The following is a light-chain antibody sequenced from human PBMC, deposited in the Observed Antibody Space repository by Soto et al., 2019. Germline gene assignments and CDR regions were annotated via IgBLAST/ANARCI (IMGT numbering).Light chain of an antibody. J-gene: IGLJ1*01. Sequence: QSVLTQPPSVSGASGQRVTISCTGSSSNIGAGYDVHWYQQLPGTAPKLLIYGNNNRPSGVPDRFSGSKSGTSASLAITGLQAEDEADYYCQSYDSSLRVFGTGTKLTV. CDR2: GNN. CDR1: SSNIGAGYD. V-gene: IGLV1-40*01. CDR3: QSYDSSLRV.